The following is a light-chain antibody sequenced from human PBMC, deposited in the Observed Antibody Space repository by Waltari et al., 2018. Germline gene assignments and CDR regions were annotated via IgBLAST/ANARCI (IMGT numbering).Light chain of an antibody. V-gene: IGLV1-51*01. CDR2: EKT. CDR1: NSNIGNNY. J-gene: IGLJ2*01. Sequence: QSVLTQPPSLSAAPGQKVSISCSGNNSNIGNNYVSWFQQLPGTAPKLLIYEKTNRPSGIPARFSGSKSGTSATLGVTGLQTGDEATYYCSTWDSSLSAVLFGGGTKLTVL. CDR3: STWDSSLSAVL.